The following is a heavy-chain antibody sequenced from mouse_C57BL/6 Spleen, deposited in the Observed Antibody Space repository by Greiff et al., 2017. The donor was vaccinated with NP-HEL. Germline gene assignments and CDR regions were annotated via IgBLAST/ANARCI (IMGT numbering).Heavy chain of an antibody. V-gene: IGHV5-6*01. Sequence: EVKLVESGGDLVKPGGSLKLSCAASGFTFSSYGMSWVRQTPDKRLEWVATISSGGSYTYYPDSVKGRFTISRDNAKNTLYLQMSSLKSEDTAMYYCASLYYGRGDYYFDYGGQGTTLTVSS. CDR3: ASLYYGRGDYYFDY. CDR2: ISSGGSYT. D-gene: IGHD1-1*01. J-gene: IGHJ2*01. CDR1: GFTFSSYG.